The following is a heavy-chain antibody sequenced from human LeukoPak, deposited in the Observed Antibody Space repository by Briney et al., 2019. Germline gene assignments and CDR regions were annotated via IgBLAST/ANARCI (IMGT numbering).Heavy chain of an antibody. CDR3: AAQGYQLLLGDFDY. Sequence: ASVKVSCKASGYTFTSYDINWVRQATGQGLEWMGWMNPNSGNTGYAQKFQGRVTITRNTSISTAYMELSSLRSEDTAVYYCAAQGYQLLLGDFDYWGQGTLVTVSS. CDR2: MNPNSGNT. J-gene: IGHJ4*02. V-gene: IGHV1-8*03. CDR1: GYTFTSYD. D-gene: IGHD2-2*01.